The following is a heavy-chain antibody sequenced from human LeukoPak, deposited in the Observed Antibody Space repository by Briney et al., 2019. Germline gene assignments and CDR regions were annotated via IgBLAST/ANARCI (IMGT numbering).Heavy chain of an antibody. D-gene: IGHD2-2*01. CDR3: ARTVVPAVHQYYYYYYGMDV. V-gene: IGHV4-59*12. CDR1: GGSISSYY. Sequence: SETLSLTCTVSGGSISSYYWSWIRQPPGKGLEWIGYIYYSGSTNYNPSLKSRVTISVDTSKNQFSLKLSSVTAADTAVYYCARTVVPAVHQYYYYYYGMDVWGQGTTVTVSS. CDR2: IYYSGST. J-gene: IGHJ6*02.